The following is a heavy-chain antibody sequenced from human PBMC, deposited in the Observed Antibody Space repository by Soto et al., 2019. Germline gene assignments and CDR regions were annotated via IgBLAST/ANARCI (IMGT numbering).Heavy chain of an antibody. Sequence: TGGSLRLSCTASGFTFGDYAMSWVRQAPGRGLEWVGFIRSKAYGGTTEYAASVKGRFTISRDDSKSIAYLQMNSLKTEDTAVYYCTRVGSSSWYGYYYYGMDVWGQGTTVTVSS. J-gene: IGHJ6*02. CDR1: GFTFGDYA. CDR2: IRSKAYGGTT. CDR3: TRVGSSSWYGYYYYGMDV. V-gene: IGHV3-49*04. D-gene: IGHD6-13*01.